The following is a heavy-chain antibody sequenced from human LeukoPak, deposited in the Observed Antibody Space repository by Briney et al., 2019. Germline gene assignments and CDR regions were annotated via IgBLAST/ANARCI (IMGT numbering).Heavy chain of an antibody. D-gene: IGHD3-16*02. Sequence: PGGSLRLSCAASGFTFSSYGMHWVRQAPGKGLEWVAVISYDGSDKYYTDSVKGRFTISRDNSRNTLYLQMNSLTAEDTAVFYCAKDGVILAPGVYWYMDVWGRGTTVTVSS. V-gene: IGHV3-30*18. J-gene: IGHJ6*03. CDR2: ISYDGSDK. CDR1: GFTFSSYG. CDR3: AKDGVILAPGVYWYMDV.